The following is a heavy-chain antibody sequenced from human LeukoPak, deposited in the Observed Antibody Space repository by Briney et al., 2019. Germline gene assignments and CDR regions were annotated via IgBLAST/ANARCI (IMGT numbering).Heavy chain of an antibody. D-gene: IGHD3-10*01. CDR2: IIPIFGTA. V-gene: IGHV1-69*13. Sequence: ASVKVSCKASGGTFSSYAISWVRPAPGQGLEWMGGIIPIFGTANYAQKFQGRVTITADESTSTAYMELSSLRSEDTAVYYCASLGVSGYYGSGSYYFDYWGQGTLVTVSS. CDR3: ASLGVSGYYGSGSYYFDY. CDR1: GGTFSSYA. J-gene: IGHJ4*02.